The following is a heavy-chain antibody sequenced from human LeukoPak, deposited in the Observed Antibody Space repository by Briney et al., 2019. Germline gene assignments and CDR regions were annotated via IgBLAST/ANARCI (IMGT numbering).Heavy chain of an antibody. V-gene: IGHV1-2*02. CDR1: GYTFTGYY. CDR2: INPNSGGT. D-gene: IGHD6-13*01. J-gene: IGHJ6*03. Sequence: ASVKVSCKASGYTFTGYYMHWVRQAPGQGLEWMGWINPNSGGTNYAQKFQGRVTMTRDTSISTAYMELSRLRSDDTAVYYCARGLGSPYSSSWYYYYYYYMDVWGKGTTVTVSS. CDR3: ARGLGSPYSSSWYYYYYYYMDV.